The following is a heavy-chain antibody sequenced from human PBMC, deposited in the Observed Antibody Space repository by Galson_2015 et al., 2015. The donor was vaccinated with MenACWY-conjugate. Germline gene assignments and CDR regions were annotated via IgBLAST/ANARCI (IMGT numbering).Heavy chain of an antibody. CDR1: GSTFSNFG. Sequence: SLRLSCAASGSTFSNFGLSWVRRPPGKGLGWVSSISDSGAKVFYADSVKGRFTISRDNSQNTLYLQMSSLSPEDTAVYYCAKYSRVTTVLRGWFDSWGQGTLVTVSS. CDR3: AKYSRVTTVLRGWFDS. CDR2: ISDSGAKV. J-gene: IGHJ5*01. D-gene: IGHD4-17*01. V-gene: IGHV3-23*01.